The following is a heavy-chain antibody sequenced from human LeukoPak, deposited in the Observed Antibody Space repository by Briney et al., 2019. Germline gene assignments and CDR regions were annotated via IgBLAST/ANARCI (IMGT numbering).Heavy chain of an antibody. CDR2: IYTSGST. D-gene: IGHD6-19*01. CDR1: GGSISSYY. V-gene: IGHV4-4*07. CDR3: ARVGIAVAGRSNFDY. Sequence: SETLSLTCTVSGGSISSYYWSWIRQPAGKGLEWIGRIYTSGSTNYNPSLKSRVTMSVDTSKNQFSLKLSSVTAADTAVYYCARVGIAVAGRSNFDYWGQGTLVTVSS. J-gene: IGHJ4*02.